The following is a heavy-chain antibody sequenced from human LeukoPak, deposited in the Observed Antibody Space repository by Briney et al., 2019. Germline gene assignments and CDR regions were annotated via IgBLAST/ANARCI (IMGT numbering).Heavy chain of an antibody. J-gene: IGHJ4*02. D-gene: IGHD1-26*01. CDR2: IYHSGST. Sequence: RTSETLSLTCAVSGGSISSSNWWSWVRQPPGKGLEWIGEIYHSGSTNYNPSLKSRVTISVDKSKNQLSLKLSSVTAADTAVYYCARDPSIVGATARFDYWGQGTLVTVSS. CDR1: GGSISSSNW. CDR3: ARDPSIVGATARFDY. V-gene: IGHV4-4*02.